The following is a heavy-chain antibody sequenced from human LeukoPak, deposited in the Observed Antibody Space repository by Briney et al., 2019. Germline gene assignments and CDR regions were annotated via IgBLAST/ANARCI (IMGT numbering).Heavy chain of an antibody. V-gene: IGHV4-31*03. D-gene: IGHD2-15*01. CDR2: IYYSGST. Sequence: SETLSLTCTVSGGSISSGGYYWSWIRQHPGKGLEWIGYIYYSGSTYYNPSLKSRVTISVDTSKNQFSLKLSSVTAADTAVYYCARGIAPGLSLVVPRGAWFDPWGQGTLVTVSS. J-gene: IGHJ5*02. CDR3: ARGIAPGLSLVVPRGAWFDP. CDR1: GGSISSGGYY.